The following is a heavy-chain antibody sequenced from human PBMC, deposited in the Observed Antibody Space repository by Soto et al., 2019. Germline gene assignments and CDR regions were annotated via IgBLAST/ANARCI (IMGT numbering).Heavy chain of an antibody. CDR2: IYYTGHT. CDR1: GGYISSGGNY. CDR3: AREDIVEFFFAH. V-gene: IGHV4-31*03. Sequence: SETLSLTCSVSGGYISSGGNYWNWIRQYPGKGLEWIGFIYYTGHTNYNPSLESRASISADMSANQFSLTLTSVTAADTAVYYCAREDIVEFFFAHWGPGSLVTVSS. D-gene: IGHD2-15*01. J-gene: IGHJ4*02.